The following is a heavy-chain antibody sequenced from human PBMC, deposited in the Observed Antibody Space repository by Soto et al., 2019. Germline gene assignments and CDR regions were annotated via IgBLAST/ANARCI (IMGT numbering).Heavy chain of an antibody. CDR3: AREGPADGLDI. Sequence: EGQLVESGGGLVQPGGSLRLSCAGSGFTFSSFEMNWVRQAPGKGLECVSYISSSGSTKYYADSVKGRFTISRDNAKNSLFLQMNSLRAEDTAVYYCAREGPADGLDIWGQGTMVTVSS. V-gene: IGHV3-48*03. CDR1: GFTFSSFE. CDR2: ISSSGSTK. J-gene: IGHJ3*02.